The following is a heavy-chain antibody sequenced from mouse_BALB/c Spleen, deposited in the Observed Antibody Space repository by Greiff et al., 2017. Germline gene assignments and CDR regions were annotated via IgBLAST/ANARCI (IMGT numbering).Heavy chain of an antibody. CDR3: VYYGSSPWFAY. CDR1: GYSITSDYA. Sequence: EVQRAESGPGLVKPSQSLSLTCTVTGYSITSDYAWNWIRQFPGNKLGWMGYISYSGSTSYNPSLKGRISLTRDTSKNPFFLQLNSVTTEDTATYYCVYYGSSPWFAYWGQGTLVTVSA. D-gene: IGHD1-1*01. CDR2: ISYSGST. J-gene: IGHJ3*01. V-gene: IGHV3-2*02.